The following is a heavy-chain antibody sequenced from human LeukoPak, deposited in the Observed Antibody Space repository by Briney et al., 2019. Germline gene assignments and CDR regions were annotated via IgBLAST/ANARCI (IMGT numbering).Heavy chain of an antibody. CDR3: ARAYSSSWYYFDY. V-gene: IGHV4-59*12. J-gene: IGHJ4*02. CDR1: GGSISSYY. CDR2: IYYSGST. D-gene: IGHD6-13*01. Sequence: SETLSLTCTVSGGSISSYYWSWIRQPPGKGLEWIGYIYYSGSTYYNPSLKSRVTMSVDTSKNQFSLKLSSVTAADTAVYYCARAYSSSWYYFDYWGQGTLVTVSS.